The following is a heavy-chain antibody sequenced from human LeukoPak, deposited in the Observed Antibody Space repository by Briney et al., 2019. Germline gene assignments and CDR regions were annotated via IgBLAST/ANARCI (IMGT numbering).Heavy chain of an antibody. J-gene: IGHJ2*01. V-gene: IGHV4-4*07. CDR1: GVSISSYY. D-gene: IGHD7-27*01. CDR2: IYTSGST. CDR3: ARCQPPNWGSGWYFDL. Sequence: SETLSLTCTVSGVSISSYYWSWIRQPAGKGLEWIGRIYTSGSTNYNPSLKSRVTMSIDTSKNQFSLKLSSVTAADTAVYYCARCQPPNWGSGWYFDLWGRGTLVTVSS.